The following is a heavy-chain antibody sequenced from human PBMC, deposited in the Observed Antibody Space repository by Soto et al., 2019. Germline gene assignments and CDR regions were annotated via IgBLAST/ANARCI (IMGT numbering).Heavy chain of an antibody. Sequence: SETLSLTCTVSGGSISSYYWSWIRQPAGKGLEWIGRIYTSGSTNYNPSLKSRVTMSVDTSKNQFSLKLSSVTAADTAVYYCARGGAVAGLYYYYGMDVWGQGTTVTVSS. CDR1: GGSISSYY. CDR3: ARGGAVAGLYYYYGMDV. J-gene: IGHJ6*02. V-gene: IGHV4-4*07. CDR2: IYTSGST. D-gene: IGHD6-19*01.